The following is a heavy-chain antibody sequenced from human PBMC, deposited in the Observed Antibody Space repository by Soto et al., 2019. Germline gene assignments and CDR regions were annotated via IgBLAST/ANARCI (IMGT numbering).Heavy chain of an antibody. CDR2: INPNSGGT. CDR1: GYTFTGYY. V-gene: IGHV1-2*02. Sequence: ASVKVACEASGYTFTGYYMHWVRQAPGQGLGWMGWINPNSGGTNYAQKFQGRFTMTRDTSISTAYMELSRLRSDDTAVYYCARGGPVITFGGVIVTPDYWGQGTLVTVSS. D-gene: IGHD3-16*02. J-gene: IGHJ4*02. CDR3: ARGGPVITFGGVIVTPDY.